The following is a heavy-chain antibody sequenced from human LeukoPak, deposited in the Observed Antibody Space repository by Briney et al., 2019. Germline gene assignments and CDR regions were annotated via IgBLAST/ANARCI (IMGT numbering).Heavy chain of an antibody. D-gene: IGHD6-13*01. Sequence: SETLSLTCAVYGGSFSGYYWSWIRQPPGKGLEWIGEINHSGSTNYNPSLKSRVTISVDTSKNQFSLKLSSVTAADTAVYYCARDSSSSWYKGFDPWGQGTLVTVSS. CDR2: INHSGST. CDR1: GGSFSGYY. J-gene: IGHJ5*02. CDR3: ARDSSSSWYKGFDP. V-gene: IGHV4-34*01.